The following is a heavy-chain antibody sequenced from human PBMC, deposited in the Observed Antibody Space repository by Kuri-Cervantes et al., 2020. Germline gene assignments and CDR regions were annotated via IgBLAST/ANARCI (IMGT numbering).Heavy chain of an antibody. CDR2: IKQDGSEK. Sequence: GGSLRLSCAASGFTVSSNYMSWVRQAPGKGLEWVANIKQDGSEKYYVDSVKGRFTISRDNAKNSLYLQMNSLRAEDTAVYYCARYLGYSGYGYFDYWGQGTLVTVSS. J-gene: IGHJ4*02. CDR3: ARYLGYSGYGYFDY. D-gene: IGHD5-12*01. V-gene: IGHV3-7*01. CDR1: GFTVSSNY.